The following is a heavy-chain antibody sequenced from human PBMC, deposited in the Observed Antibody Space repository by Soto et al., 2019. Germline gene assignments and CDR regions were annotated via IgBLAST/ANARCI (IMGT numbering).Heavy chain of an antibody. CDR3: ARTLVGTTNLDY. D-gene: IGHD1-26*01. CDR2: INAGSGNT. J-gene: IGHJ4*02. Sequence: QVQVVQSGAEVKKPGASVKVSCKASGYTFTSYAMHWVRQAPGQRLEWMGWINAGSGNTKYSQNLQGRVTITRDTSASTIYMELSSLRFEDTAVYYCARTLVGTTNLDYWGQGTLVTVSS. CDR1: GYTFTSYA. V-gene: IGHV1-3*01.